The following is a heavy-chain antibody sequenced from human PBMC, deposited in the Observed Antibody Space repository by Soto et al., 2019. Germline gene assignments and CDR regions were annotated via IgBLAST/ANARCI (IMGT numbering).Heavy chain of an antibody. J-gene: IGHJ4*02. D-gene: IGHD1-7*01. CDR1: GYTFTSYD. V-gene: IGHV1-8*01. CDR3: TRGFKLQLPTY. CDR2: MNPNSGNT. Sequence: QVPLVQSGAEVRKPGASVKVSCKASGYTFTSYDINWVRQAPGQGLEWMGWMNPNSGNTGYVQKFQGRVTMTRDTSISTAYMELSGLRSEDTAVYYCTRGFKLQLPTYWGQGTLVTVSS.